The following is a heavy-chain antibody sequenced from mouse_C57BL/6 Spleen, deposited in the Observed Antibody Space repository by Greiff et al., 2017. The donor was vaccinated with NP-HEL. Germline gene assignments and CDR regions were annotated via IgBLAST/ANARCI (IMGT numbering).Heavy chain of an antibody. CDR3: AGHYYGSSYGY. J-gene: IGHJ2*01. D-gene: IGHD1-1*01. V-gene: IGHV1-81*01. CDR1: GYTFTSYG. CDR2: IYPRSGNT. Sequence: VQLKESGAELARPGASVKLSCKASGYTFTSYGISWVKQRTGQGLEWIGEIYPRSGNTYYNEKFKGKATLTADKSSSTAYMELRSLTSEDSAVYFCAGHYYGSSYGYWGQGTTLTVSS.